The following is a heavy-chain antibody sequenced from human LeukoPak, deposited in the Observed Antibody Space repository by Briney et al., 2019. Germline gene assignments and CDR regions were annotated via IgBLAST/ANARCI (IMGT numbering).Heavy chain of an antibody. CDR3: ARAVLLELTHDHY. CDR1: GYSFTGYY. Sequence: ASLKVSCKASGYSFTGYYLHWVRQAPGQGLEWMGWINPKSGGTNYAQKFQGRVTMTRDTSISTAYMELSRLRSDDTAVYYCARAVLLELTHDHYWGQGTLVTVSS. CDR2: INPKSGGT. J-gene: IGHJ4*02. D-gene: IGHD1-26*01. V-gene: IGHV1-2*02.